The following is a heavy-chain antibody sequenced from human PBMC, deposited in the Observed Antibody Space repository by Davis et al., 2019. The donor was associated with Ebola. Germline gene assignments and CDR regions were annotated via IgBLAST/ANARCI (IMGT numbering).Heavy chain of an antibody. CDR1: GGSFSDYY. Sequence: PSETLSLTCAVYGGSFSDYYWTWIRQAPGKGLEWIGEINHSGSTTHNPSLNGRVTISVDTSKNQFSLNLRSVTAAESAVYFCARGSYTVNNYYFDYWGRGALVTVSS. D-gene: IGHD1/OR15-1a*01. CDR2: INHSGST. J-gene: IGHJ4*02. V-gene: IGHV4-34*01. CDR3: ARGSYTVNNYYFDY.